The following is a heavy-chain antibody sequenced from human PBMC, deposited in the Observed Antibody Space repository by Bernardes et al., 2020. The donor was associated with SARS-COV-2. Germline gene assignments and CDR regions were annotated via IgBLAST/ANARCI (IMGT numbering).Heavy chain of an antibody. CDR1: GFTFSTYA. CDR2: VSRSGVHT. V-gene: IGHV3-23*01. CDR3: AKGYLGYCTDGTCDEDDGRDI. D-gene: IGHD2-15*01. Sequence: GGSLRLSCAASGFTFSTYAMSWVRQAPGKGLEWVSGVSRSGVHTYYADSVKGRFTISRDNSKNTLYLQMNSLRAEDTAMYYGAKGYLGYCTDGTCDEDDGRDIWGQGTMVTVSS. J-gene: IGHJ3*02.